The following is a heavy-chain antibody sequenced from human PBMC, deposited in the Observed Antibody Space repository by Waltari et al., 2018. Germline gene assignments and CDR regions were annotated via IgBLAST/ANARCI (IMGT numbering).Heavy chain of an antibody. CDR1: AGSIRSYY. V-gene: IGHV4-59*01. CDR2: IYYSGST. J-gene: IGHJ4*02. CDR3: ASELGGDGTFDY. Sequence: QVQLQESGPGLVKPSETLSLTCTVPAGSIRSYYWSWTRQPPGKGLEWIGYIYYSGSTNYNPSLKSRVTISVDTSKNQFSLKLSSVTAADTAVYYCASELGGDGTFDYWGQGTLVTVSS. D-gene: IGHD3-16*01.